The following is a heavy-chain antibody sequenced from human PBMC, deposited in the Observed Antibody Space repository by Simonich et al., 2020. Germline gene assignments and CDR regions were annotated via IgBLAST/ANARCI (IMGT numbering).Heavy chain of an antibody. J-gene: IGHJ3*02. CDR1: GFTFSSYA. V-gene: IGHV3-30*07. Sequence: QVQLVESGGGVVQPGRSLRLSCAASGFTFSSYAMHWVRQAPVKGREGGGVLSYDESNKNYADSVKGRFTISRDNSKNTLYLQMNSLRAEDTAVYYCAREDLTGDAFDIWGQGTMVTVSS. D-gene: IGHD7-27*01. CDR2: LSYDESNK. CDR3: AREDLTGDAFDI.